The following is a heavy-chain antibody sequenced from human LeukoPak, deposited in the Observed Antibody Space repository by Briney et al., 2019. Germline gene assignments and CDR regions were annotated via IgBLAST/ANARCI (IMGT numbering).Heavy chain of an antibody. CDR3: ARTAGRTFDY. J-gene: IGHJ4*02. D-gene: IGHD6-6*01. CDR2: INPSGGST. V-gene: IGHV1-46*01. Sequence: ASVKVSCKASGGTFSSYAISWVRQAPGQGLEWMGIINPSGGSTSYAQKFQGRVTMTRDTSTSTVYMELSSLRSEDTAVYYCARTAGRTFDYWGQGTLVTVSS. CDR1: GGTFSSYA.